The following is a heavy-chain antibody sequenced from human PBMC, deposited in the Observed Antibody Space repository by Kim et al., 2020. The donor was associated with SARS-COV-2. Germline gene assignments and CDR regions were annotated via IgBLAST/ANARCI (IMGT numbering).Heavy chain of an antibody. D-gene: IGHD3-10*02. Sequence: YAQRFQGRVTITADESTSTAYVELSSLRSEDTAVYYCAREPNVRGTAFDIWGQGTMVTVSS. V-gene: IGHV1-69*01. CDR3: AREPNVRGTAFDI. J-gene: IGHJ3*02.